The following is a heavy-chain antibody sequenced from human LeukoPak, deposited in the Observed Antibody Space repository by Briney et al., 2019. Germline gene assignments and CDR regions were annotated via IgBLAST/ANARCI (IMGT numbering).Heavy chain of an antibody. CDR2: INHSGST. CDR3: ARGSYDFWSGSHLFDY. CDR1: GGSFSGYY. D-gene: IGHD3-3*01. J-gene: IGHJ4*02. V-gene: IGHV4-34*01. Sequence: SETLSLTCAVYGGSFSGYYWSWIRQPPGKGLEWIGEINHSGSTNYNPSLKSRVTISVDTSKNQFSLKLSSVTAADTAVYYCARGSYDFWSGSHLFDYWGQGTLVTVSS.